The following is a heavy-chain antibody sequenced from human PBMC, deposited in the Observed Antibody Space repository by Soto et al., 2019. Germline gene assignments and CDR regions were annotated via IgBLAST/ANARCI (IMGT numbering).Heavy chain of an antibody. Sequence: GGSLRLSCTASGFTFGDYAMSRFRQAPGKGQEWVGFIRSKAYGGTTEYAASVKGRFTISRDDSKSIAYLQMNSLKTEDTAVYYCTRDWLLFGVATYYYYYYYMDVWGKGTTVAVSS. D-gene: IGHD3-3*01. J-gene: IGHJ6*03. CDR1: GFTFGDYA. CDR3: TRDWLLFGVATYYYYYYYMDV. CDR2: IRSKAYGGTT. V-gene: IGHV3-49*03.